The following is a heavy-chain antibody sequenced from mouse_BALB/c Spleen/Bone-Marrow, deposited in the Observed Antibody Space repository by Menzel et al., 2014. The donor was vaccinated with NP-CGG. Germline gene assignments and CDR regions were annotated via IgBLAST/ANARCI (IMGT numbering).Heavy chain of an antibody. CDR2: INPNTDGT. V-gene: IGHV1-26*01. Sequence: VQLQQPGPELVKPGTSVKMSCKASGYTFTDYYMMWVRQSHGKSLEWIGHINPNTDGTFYNQKFKGKATLTVDKSSSTAYMQLNSLTSEDSAVYYCAGSRYFDNWGQGTTLTVSS. D-gene: IGHD3-3*01. J-gene: IGHJ2*01. CDR1: GYTFTDYY. CDR3: AGSRYFDN.